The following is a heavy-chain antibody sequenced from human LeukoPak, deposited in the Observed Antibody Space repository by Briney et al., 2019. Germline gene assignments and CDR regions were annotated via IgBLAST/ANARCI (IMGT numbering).Heavy chain of an antibody. D-gene: IGHD4-17*01. Sequence: SETLSLTCTVSGDSISRYYWSWIRQPPGKGLAGIEYMYTSGSTNYNPSLKNQFTISVDTSKNQFSLNLRSVTAADSAVYYCARHVDGDYLKPDYNFMDVWGKGTTVTVSS. V-gene: IGHV4-4*09. CDR1: GDSISRYY. CDR3: ARHVDGDYLKPDYNFMDV. J-gene: IGHJ6*03. CDR2: MYTSGST.